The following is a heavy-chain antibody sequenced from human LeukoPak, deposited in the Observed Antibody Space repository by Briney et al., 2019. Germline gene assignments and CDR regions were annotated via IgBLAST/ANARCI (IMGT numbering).Heavy chain of an antibody. V-gene: IGHV3-66*01. D-gene: IGHD3-10*01. Sequence: GGSLRLSCAASEFSVSSNYMTWVRQAPGKGLECVSIIYSGGTTYYADSVRGRFTISRGNSKNTLYLQMDRLRVEDTAVYYCARGNQWFGELLFDYWGQGTLVTVSS. CDR1: EFSVSSNY. CDR3: ARGNQWFGELLFDY. J-gene: IGHJ4*02. CDR2: IYSGGTT.